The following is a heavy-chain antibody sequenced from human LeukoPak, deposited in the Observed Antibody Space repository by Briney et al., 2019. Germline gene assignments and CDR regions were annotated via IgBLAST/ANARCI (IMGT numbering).Heavy chain of an antibody. CDR1: GYTFTSYG. CDR3: AREGTYYDILTGYHLWLNYYYYGMDV. CDR2: ISAYNGNT. V-gene: IGHV1-18*01. J-gene: IGHJ6*02. D-gene: IGHD3-9*01. Sequence: ASVKVSCKASGYTFTSYGISWVRQAPGQGLEWMGWISAYNGNTNYAQKLQGRVTMTTDTSTSTDYMELRSLRSDDTAVYYCAREGTYYDILTGYHLWLNYYYYGMDVWGQGTTVTVSS.